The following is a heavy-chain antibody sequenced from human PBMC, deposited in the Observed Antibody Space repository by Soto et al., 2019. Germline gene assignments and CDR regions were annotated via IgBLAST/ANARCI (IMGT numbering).Heavy chain of an antibody. CDR3: ARGGGVGVAGSAAFDM. CDR1: GYPVTAYY. J-gene: IGHJ3*02. CDR2: INPATGAA. V-gene: IGHV1-2*02. D-gene: IGHD3-3*01. Sequence: QLHLVQSGAVVKKPGASVTVSCSASGYPVTAYYMHWVRQAPGRGLEWMGGINPATGAAKYTQTFQGRVTMTRDTSTGTVFMELSGLTSEDTAVCYCARGGGVGVAGSAAFDMWGQGTVVTVSS.